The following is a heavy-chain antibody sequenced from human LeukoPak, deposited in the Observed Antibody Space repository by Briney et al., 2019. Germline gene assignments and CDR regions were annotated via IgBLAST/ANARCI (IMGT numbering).Heavy chain of an antibody. CDR1: GFTFSSYW. Sequence: GGSLRLSCAASGFTFSSYWMSWVRQAPGKGLEWVANIKQDGSEKYYVDSVKGRFTISRDNAKNSLYLQMNSLRAEDTAVYYCARDPYSSGWPSYYYYGMDVWGQGTTVTVSS. D-gene: IGHD6-19*01. V-gene: IGHV3-7*01. CDR3: ARDPYSSGWPSYYYYGMDV. J-gene: IGHJ6*02. CDR2: IKQDGSEK.